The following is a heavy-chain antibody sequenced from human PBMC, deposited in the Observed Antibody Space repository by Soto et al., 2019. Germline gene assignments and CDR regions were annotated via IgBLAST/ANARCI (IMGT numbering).Heavy chain of an antibody. Sequence: EVQLLESGGGLVQPGGSLRLSCAASGFTFSSYAMGWVRQAPGKGLEWVSAVSAGGTSAYYAASVEGRFTISRDNSKNTLYLQMNSLIVEDTARYYCADRCSGGRCSPFDNWGQGTLVTVAS. D-gene: IGHD2-15*01. CDR2: VSAGGTSA. CDR3: ADRCSGGRCSPFDN. CDR1: GFTFSSYA. J-gene: IGHJ4*02. V-gene: IGHV3-23*01.